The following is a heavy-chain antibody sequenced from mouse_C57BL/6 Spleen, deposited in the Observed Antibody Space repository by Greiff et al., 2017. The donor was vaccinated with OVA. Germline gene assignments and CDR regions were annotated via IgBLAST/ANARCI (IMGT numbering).Heavy chain of an antibody. V-gene: IGHV1-64*01. J-gene: IGHJ4*01. CDR1: GYTFTSYW. CDR2: IHPNSGST. D-gene: IGHD1-1*01. CDR3: ARDYYGSSFEEGYYYAMDY. Sequence: QVQLQQPGAELVKPGASVKLSCKASGYTFTSYWMHWVKQRPGQGLEWIGMIHPNSGSTNYNEKFKSKATLTVDKSSSTAYMQLSSLTSEDSAVYYCARDYYGSSFEEGYYYAMDYWGQGTSVTVSS.